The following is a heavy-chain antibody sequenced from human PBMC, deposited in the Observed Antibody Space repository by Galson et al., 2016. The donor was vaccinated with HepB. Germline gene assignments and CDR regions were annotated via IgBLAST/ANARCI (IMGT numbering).Heavy chain of an antibody. V-gene: IGHV3-48*02. CDR2: ISSSTGII. CDR3: ARGGWGDYGDYVDAFDI. Sequence: SLRLSCAASGFTLNSYSMNWVRQAPGKGLEWVSYISSSTGIICYADSVKGRFTISSDNAKNSLYLQMNSLRDEDTAVYYCARGGWGDYGDYVDAFDIWGQGTMVTVSS. J-gene: IGHJ3*02. CDR1: GFTLNSYS. D-gene: IGHD4-17*01.